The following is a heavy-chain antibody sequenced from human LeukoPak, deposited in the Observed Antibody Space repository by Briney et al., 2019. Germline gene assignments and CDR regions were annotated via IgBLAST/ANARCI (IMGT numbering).Heavy chain of an antibody. CDR3: ARDMRYCSSTSCYAADY. CDR2: ISSSSSTI. V-gene: IGHV3-48*01. Sequence: GGSLRLSCAASGFTFSSYSMNWVRQAPGKGLEWVSYISSSSSTIYYADSVKGRFTISRDNAKNSLYLQMNSLRAEDTAVYYCARDMRYCSSTSCYAADYRGQGTLVTVSS. D-gene: IGHD2-2*01. CDR1: GFTFSSYS. J-gene: IGHJ4*02.